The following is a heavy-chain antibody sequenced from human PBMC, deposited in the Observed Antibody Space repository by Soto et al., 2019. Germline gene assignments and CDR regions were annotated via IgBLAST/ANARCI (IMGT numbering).Heavy chain of an antibody. D-gene: IGHD3-10*02. Sequence: EVQLLESGGGLVQPGGSLRLSCAASGFTFNNYALSWVRQAPGKGLEWVSGITGSGTRTYYADSVKGRFTMSRDNSKNTVYLQLNSLPYDDTAVYYCAVYVVAPDYWGQGILVTVSS. CDR1: GFTFNNYA. V-gene: IGHV3-23*01. J-gene: IGHJ4*02. CDR2: ITGSGTRT. CDR3: AVYVVAPDY.